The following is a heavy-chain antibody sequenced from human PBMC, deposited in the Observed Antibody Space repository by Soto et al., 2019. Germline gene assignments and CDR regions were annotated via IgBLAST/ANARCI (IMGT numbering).Heavy chain of an antibody. CDR2: ISAYNGNT. V-gene: IGHV1-18*01. J-gene: IGHJ5*02. D-gene: IGHD6-13*01. CDR1: GYTLTSYG. CDR3: ARDCTPPRGSSWLPSYDS. Sequence: QVQLVQSGAEVKKTGASVKVSCKASGYTLTSYGISWVRQAPGQGLEWMGWISAYNGNTNYAQKLQCRVTMTTVTSTSQSNMELRSMQCADTALYYCARDCTPPRGSSWLPSYDSWGQGTRVTVSS.